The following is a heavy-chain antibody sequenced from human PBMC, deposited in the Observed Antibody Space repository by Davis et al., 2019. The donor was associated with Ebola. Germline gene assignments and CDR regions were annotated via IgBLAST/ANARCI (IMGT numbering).Heavy chain of an antibody. J-gene: IGHJ6*03. D-gene: IGHD2-2*01. V-gene: IGHV3-74*01. Sequence: PGGSLRLSCAASGFTFSSYWMHWVRQAPGKGLVWVSRINSDGSSTSYADSVKGRFTISRDNAKNTLYLQMNSLRAEDTAVYYCARAHIYCSSTSCYYYYYYMDVWGKGTTVTVSS. CDR1: GFTFSSYW. CDR2: INSDGSST. CDR3: ARAHIYCSSTSCYYYYYYMDV.